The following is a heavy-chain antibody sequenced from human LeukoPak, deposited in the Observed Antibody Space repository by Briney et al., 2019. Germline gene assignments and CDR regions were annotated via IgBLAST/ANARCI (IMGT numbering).Heavy chain of an antibody. J-gene: IGHJ4*02. D-gene: IGHD1-1*01. CDR1: GGSFSGYY. V-gene: IGHV4-34*01. CDR3: ARGVGTRRHFDY. CDR2: INHSGST. Sequence: PSETLSLTCAVYGGSFSGYYRSWIRQPPGKGLEWIGEINHSGSTNYNPYLKSRVTISVDTSKNQFSLKLSSVTAADTAVYYCARGVGTRRHFDYWGQGTLVTVSS.